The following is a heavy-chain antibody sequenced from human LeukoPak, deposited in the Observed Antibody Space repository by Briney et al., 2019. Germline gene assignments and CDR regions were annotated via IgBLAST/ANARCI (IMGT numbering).Heavy chain of an antibody. CDR3: ASPRGTYIDY. V-gene: IGHV4-38-2*01. CDR1: GYSISSGYF. Sequence: SETLTLTCAVSGYSISSGYFWGWIRQSPRKGLEWIGSIFHSGNTYYNPSLKSRVTLSVDTSKNEFSLRLTSVTAEDTAMYYCASPRGTYIDYWGQGTLVTVSS. CDR2: IFHSGNT. D-gene: IGHD3-16*01. J-gene: IGHJ4*02.